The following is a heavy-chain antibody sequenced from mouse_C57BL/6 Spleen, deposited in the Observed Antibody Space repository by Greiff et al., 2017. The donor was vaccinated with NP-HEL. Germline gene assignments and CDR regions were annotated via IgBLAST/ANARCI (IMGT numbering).Heavy chain of an antibody. CDR1: GYAFSSYW. CDR3: ARLEIYDYDVDWYFDV. J-gene: IGHJ1*03. Sequence: QVQLKQSGAELVKPGASVKISCKASGYAFSSYWMNWVKQRPGKGLEWIGQIYPGDGDTNYNGKFKGKATLTADKSSSTAYMQLSSLTSEDSAVYFCARLEIYDYDVDWYFDVWGTGTTVTVSS. CDR2: IYPGDGDT. D-gene: IGHD2-4*01. V-gene: IGHV1-80*01.